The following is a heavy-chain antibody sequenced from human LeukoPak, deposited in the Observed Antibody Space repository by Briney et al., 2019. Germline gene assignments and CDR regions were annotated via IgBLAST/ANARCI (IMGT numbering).Heavy chain of an antibody. CDR2: ITSSSSYI. V-gene: IGHV3-21*01. CDR1: GFTFSSYG. J-gene: IGHJ4*02. D-gene: IGHD3-22*01. CDR3: ARHVVAVGFDY. Sequence: PGGSLRLSCAASGFTFSSYGMNWVRQAPGKGLEWISSITSSSSYIYYADSVKGRFTISRDNAKNSLYLQMNSLRAEDTAVYYCARHVVAVGFDYWGLGTLVTVSS.